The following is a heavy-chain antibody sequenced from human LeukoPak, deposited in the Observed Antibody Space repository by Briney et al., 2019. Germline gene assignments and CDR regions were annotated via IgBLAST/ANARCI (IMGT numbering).Heavy chain of an antibody. D-gene: IGHD3-16*01. Sequence: PSETLSLTCTVSGDSVRSHSHYWAWIRQRPGKGLEWIGSFSYSGTTYLNPSLKSRITVSVDTFTDRFSLKLSSMTAADTAVYFCARGPLDKGGFDFWGQGTLVAVST. J-gene: IGHJ4*02. CDR1: GDSVRSHSHY. CDR2: FSYSGTT. V-gene: IGHV4-39*07. CDR3: ARGPLDKGGFDF.